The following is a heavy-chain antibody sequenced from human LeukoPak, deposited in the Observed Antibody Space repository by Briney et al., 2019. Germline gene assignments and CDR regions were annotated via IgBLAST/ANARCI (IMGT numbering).Heavy chain of an antibody. Sequence: PGGSLRLSCAASGFTFDDYTMHWVRQAPGKGLEWVSLISWDGGSTYYADSVKGRFTISRDNAKNSMYLEMNSLRPEDTAVYFCARDRGWQQFDYWGQGTLVTVSS. CDR3: ARDRGWQQFDY. CDR2: ISWDGGST. CDR1: GFTFDDYT. D-gene: IGHD5-24*01. V-gene: IGHV3-43*01. J-gene: IGHJ4*02.